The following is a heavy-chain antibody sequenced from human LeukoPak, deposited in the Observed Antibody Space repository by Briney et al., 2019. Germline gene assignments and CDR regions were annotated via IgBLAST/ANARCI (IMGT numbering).Heavy chain of an antibody. CDR2: ISYDGSNK. V-gene: IGHV3-30-3*01. D-gene: IGHD1-1*01. J-gene: IGHJ6*02. CDR1: GFTFSSYA. CDR3: AKDGVRDYYYYGMDV. Sequence: PGRSLRLSCAASGFTFSSYAMHWVRQAPGKGLEWVAVISYDGSNKYYADSVKGRFTISRDNSKNTLYLQMNSLRAEDTAVYYCAKDGVRDYYYYGMDVWGQGTTVTVSS.